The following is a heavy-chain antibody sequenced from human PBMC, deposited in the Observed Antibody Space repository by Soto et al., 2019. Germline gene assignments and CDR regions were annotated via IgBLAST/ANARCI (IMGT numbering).Heavy chain of an antibody. D-gene: IGHD3-3*01. CDR1: GFMFTSSA. Sequence: SVKVSFKSCGFMFTSSAVQGVRQARGQRGEGVGWLVVGSGNTHYAPHFQESVTLTTDMSTGTAYLELSSMRSDDTAVYYCAAVAVVRFLKWFPASFDYWGQGTPVTVSS. CDR3: AAVAVVRFLKWFPASFDY. J-gene: IGHJ4*02. CDR2: LVVGSGNT. V-gene: IGHV1-58*01.